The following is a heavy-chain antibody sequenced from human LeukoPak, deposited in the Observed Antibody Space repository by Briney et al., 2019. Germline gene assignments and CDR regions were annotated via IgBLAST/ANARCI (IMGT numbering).Heavy chain of an antibody. CDR3: ASTRAAAGFDAFDI. V-gene: IGHV1-3*01. CDR2: INAGNGNT. J-gene: IGHJ3*02. Sequence: ASVKVSCKASGYTFTSYAMHWVRQAPGQRLEWMGWINAGNGNTKYSQKFQGRVTITRDTSASTAYMELSRLRSDDTAVYYCASTRAAAGFDAFDIWGQGTMVTVSS. CDR1: GYTFTSYA. D-gene: IGHD6-13*01.